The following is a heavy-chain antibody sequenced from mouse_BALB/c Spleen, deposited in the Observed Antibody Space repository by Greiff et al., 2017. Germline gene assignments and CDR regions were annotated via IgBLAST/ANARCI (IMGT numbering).Heavy chain of an antibody. J-gene: IGHJ1*01. V-gene: IGHV3-8*02. CDR1: GDSITSGY. D-gene: IGHD1-1*01. CDR3: ARSGGSSEDWYFDV. Sequence: VQLKESGPSLVKPSQTLSLTCSVTGDSITSGYWNWIRKFPGNKLEYMGYISYSGSTYYNPSLKSRISITRDTSKNQYYLQLNSVTTEDTATYYCARSGGSSEDWYFDVWGAGTTVTVSS. CDR2: ISYSGST.